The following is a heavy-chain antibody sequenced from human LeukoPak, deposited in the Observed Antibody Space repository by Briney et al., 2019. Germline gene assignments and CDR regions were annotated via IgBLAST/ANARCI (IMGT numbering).Heavy chain of an antibody. CDR3: AKDYGSGSYYSYYYYYYGMDV. J-gene: IGHJ6*02. CDR2: ISWNSGSI. Sequence: GRSLRFSCAASGFTFDDYAMHWVRQAPGKGLEWVSGISWNSGSIGYADSVKGRFTISRDNAKNSLYLQMSSLRAEDTALYYCAKDYGSGSYYSYYYYYYGMDVWGQGTTVTVSS. V-gene: IGHV3-9*01. CDR1: GFTFDDYA. D-gene: IGHD3-10*01.